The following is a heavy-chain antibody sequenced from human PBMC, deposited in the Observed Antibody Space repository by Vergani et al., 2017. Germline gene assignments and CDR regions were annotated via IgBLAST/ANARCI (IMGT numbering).Heavy chain of an antibody. CDR3: ASRDITIFGXVIIRGYYYYGMDV. V-gene: IGHV1-69*01. CDR2: IIPICGTA. Sequence: QVQLVQSGAEVKKPGSSVKVSCKASGGTFSSYAISWVRQAPGQGLEWMGGIIPICGTANYAQKFQGRVTITADESTSTAYMELSSLRSEDTAVYYCASRDITIFGXVIIRGYYYYGMDVWGQGTTVTVSS. J-gene: IGHJ6*02. CDR1: GGTFSSYA. D-gene: IGHD3-3*01.